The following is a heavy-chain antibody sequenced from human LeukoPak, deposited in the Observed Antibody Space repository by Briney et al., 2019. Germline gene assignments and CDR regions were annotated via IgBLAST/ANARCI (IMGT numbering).Heavy chain of an antibody. Sequence: PGGSLRLSCAASGFMVSRNYMSWVRQAPGKGLEWVSVTYTGGSTYYADSVKGRFTISRDNSKNTLNLQMNSLRAEDTALYYCARRISGASYAFDIWGQGTIVTVSS. V-gene: IGHV3-53*01. CDR1: GFMVSRNY. CDR3: ARRISGASYAFDI. J-gene: IGHJ3*02. CDR2: TYTGGST.